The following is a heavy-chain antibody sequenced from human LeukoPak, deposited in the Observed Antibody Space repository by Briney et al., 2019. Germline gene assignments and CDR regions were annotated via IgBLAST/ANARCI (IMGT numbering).Heavy chain of an antibody. V-gene: IGHV3-48*04. CDR2: ISSSGSTI. CDR3: AREYYGSGSYYNYYYYYMDV. J-gene: IGHJ6*03. D-gene: IGHD3-10*01. CDR1: GFTFSSYS. Sequence: GESLRLSCAASGFTFSSYSMNWVRQAPGKGLEWVSYISSSGSTIYYADSVKGRFTISRDNAKNSLYLQMNSLRAEDTAVYYCAREYYGSGSYYNYYYYYMDVWGKGTTVTISS.